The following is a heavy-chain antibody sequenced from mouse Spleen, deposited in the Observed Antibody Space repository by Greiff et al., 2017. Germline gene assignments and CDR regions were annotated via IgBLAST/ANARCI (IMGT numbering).Heavy chain of an antibody. J-gene: IGHJ2*01. D-gene: IGHD2-1*01. CDR3: ARYPSPYGNYLDY. CDR2: ISSGGGNT. CDR1: GFTFSSYT. Sequence: DVQLVESGGGLVKPGGSLKLSCAASGFTFSSYTMSWVRQTPEKRLEWVATISSGGGNTYYPDSVKGRFTISRDNAKNTLYLQMSSLRSEDTALYYCARYPSPYGNYLDYWGQGTTLTVSS. V-gene: IGHV5-9*03.